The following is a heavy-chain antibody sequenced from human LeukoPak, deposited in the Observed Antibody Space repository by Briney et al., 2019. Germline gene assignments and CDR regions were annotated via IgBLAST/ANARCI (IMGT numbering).Heavy chain of an antibody. J-gene: IGHJ3*02. D-gene: IGHD1-14*01. CDR3: ARDTGDAFDI. CDR2: IKQDGNEK. CDR1: GFTFSTTW. Sequence: GGSLRLSCAASGFTFSTTWMNWVRQAPGKGLEWVANIKQDGNEKYYVDSVKGRFSISRDNAKNSLYLQMNSLRAEDTAVYYCARDTGDAFDIWGQGTMVTVSS. V-gene: IGHV3-7*01.